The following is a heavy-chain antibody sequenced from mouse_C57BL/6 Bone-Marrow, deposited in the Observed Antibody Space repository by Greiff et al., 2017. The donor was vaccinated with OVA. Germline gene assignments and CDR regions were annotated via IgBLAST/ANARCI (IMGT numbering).Heavy chain of an antibody. V-gene: IGHV1-64*01. D-gene: IGHD2-4*01. CDR1: GYTFTSYW. CDR3: ARRAITTCFDY. CDR2: IHPNSGST. Sequence: VQLQQPGAELVKPGASVKLSCKASGYTFTSYWMHWVKQRPGQGLEWIGMIHPNSGSTNYNEKFKSKATLTVDKSSSTAYMQLSSLTSEDSAVYYCARRAITTCFDYWGQGTTLTVSS. J-gene: IGHJ2*01.